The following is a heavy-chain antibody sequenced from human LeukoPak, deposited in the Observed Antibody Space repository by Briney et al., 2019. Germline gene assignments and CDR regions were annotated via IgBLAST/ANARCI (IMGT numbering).Heavy chain of an antibody. CDR3: AKTPVRRFPLYFDY. CDR1: GFTFSTYG. Sequence: GGSLRLSCAASGFTFSTYGMSWVRQAPGKGLEWVSSISNSGGNMYYADSVKGRFTISRDNSKNTLYLQMNSLRAEDTAVYYCAKTPVRRFPLYFDYWGQGTLVTVSS. CDR2: ISNSGGNM. J-gene: IGHJ4*02. V-gene: IGHV3-23*01. D-gene: IGHD3-3*01.